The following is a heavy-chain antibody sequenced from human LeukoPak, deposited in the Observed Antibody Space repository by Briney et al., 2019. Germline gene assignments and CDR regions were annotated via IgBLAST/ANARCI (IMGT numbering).Heavy chain of an antibody. CDR3: ARDPRDWHNL. Sequence: GAPVKVSCKASGYTFTDYYMHWVRQAPGQGLEWMGWINPNSGGTNYAQKFQGRVTMTRDTTISTACMELSRLRSNDTAVYYCARDPRDWHNLWGQGTLVTVSS. V-gene: IGHV1-2*02. CDR1: GYTFTDYY. D-gene: IGHD5-24*01. CDR2: INPNSGGT. J-gene: IGHJ4*02.